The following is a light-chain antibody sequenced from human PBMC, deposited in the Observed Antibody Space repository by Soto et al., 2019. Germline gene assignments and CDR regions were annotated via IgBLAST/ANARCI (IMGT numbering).Light chain of an antibody. Sequence: QSLLTHPPSVSGAPGQRVTISCTVSSSNIGAGYDVHWYQQRPGTAPKLLIFGNINRPSGVPDRFSGSKSGTSASLAITGLQAEDEGDYYCQSYDSTLSARYVFRTGTRSPS. J-gene: IGLJ1*01. CDR1: SSNIGAGYD. V-gene: IGLV1-40*01. CDR3: QSYDSTLSARYV. CDR2: GNI.